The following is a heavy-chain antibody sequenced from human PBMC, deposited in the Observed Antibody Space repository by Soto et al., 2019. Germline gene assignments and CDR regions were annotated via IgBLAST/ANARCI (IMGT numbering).Heavy chain of an antibody. CDR1: GFSLFTSGVG. D-gene: IGHD5-12*01. J-gene: IGHJ4*02. CDR2: IYWDDDK. Sequence: QITLKESGPTLVKPTQTLTLTCTLSGFSLFTSGVGVGWIRQPPGEALEWLALIYWDDDKPYSPILRSRLTITKDTSKNQVVLTVTNMEPVDTATYYCAHKGDGYRGFKYWGQGTLVTVSS. V-gene: IGHV2-5*02. CDR3: AHKGDGYRGFKY.